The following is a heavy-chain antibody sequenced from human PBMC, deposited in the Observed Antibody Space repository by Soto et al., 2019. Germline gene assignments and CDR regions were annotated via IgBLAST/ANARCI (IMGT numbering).Heavy chain of an antibody. CDR3: ARQIYDSDTGPNFQYYFDS. Sequence: PGESLKISCKGSGYSFTSYWIGWVRQMPGKGLEWMGRIDPGDSHTGYSPSFRGHVTISVTKSITTVFLQWSSLRASDTAMYYCARQIYDSDTGPNFQYYFDSWGQGTPVTVSS. V-gene: IGHV5-51*01. D-gene: IGHD3-22*01. CDR2: IDPGDSHT. J-gene: IGHJ4*02. CDR1: GYSFTSYW.